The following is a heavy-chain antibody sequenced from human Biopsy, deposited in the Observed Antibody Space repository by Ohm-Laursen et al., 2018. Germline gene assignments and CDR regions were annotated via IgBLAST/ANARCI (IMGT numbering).Heavy chain of an antibody. D-gene: IGHD2-15*01. CDR1: GGSISSNYYY. Sequence: GTLSLTCIVSGGSISSNYYYWGWIRQPPGKGLEWIGSIYYRGNTNYNPSLKSRVTISVDTSKNQFSLKLSSATAADTAVFYCARRGSQGYCTGGSCVDYWGQGALVTVSS. J-gene: IGHJ4*02. CDR3: ARRGSQGYCTGGSCVDY. V-gene: IGHV4-39*01. CDR2: IYYRGNT.